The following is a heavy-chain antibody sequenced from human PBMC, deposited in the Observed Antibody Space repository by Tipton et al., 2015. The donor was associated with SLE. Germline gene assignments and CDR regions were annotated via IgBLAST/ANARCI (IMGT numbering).Heavy chain of an antibody. J-gene: IGHJ5*02. D-gene: IGHD3-22*01. CDR2: IYYSGST. V-gene: IGHV4-39*07. Sequence: TLSLTCTVSGGSISSSSYYWGWIRQPPGKGLEWIGSIYYSGSTYYNPSLKSRVTISVDTSKNQFSLKLSSVTAADTAVYYCARGLYDSSGYYWFDPWGQGTLVTVSS. CDR3: ARGLYDSSGYYWFDP. CDR1: GGSISSSSYY.